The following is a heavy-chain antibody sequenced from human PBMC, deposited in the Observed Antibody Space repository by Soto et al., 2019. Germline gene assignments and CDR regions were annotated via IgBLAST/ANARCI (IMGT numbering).Heavy chain of an antibody. CDR1: GYTFTSYY. CDR3: ARDWDIAAAGTRKWFDP. CDR2: INPSGGST. V-gene: IGHV1-46*01. Sequence: QVQLVQSGAEVKKPGASVKVSCKASGYTFTSYYMHWVRQAPGQGLEWMGIINPSGGSTSYAQKFQGRVTMTRDTSTSTVYMELSSLRSEDTAVYYCARDWDIAAAGTRKWFDPWGQGTLVTVSS. J-gene: IGHJ5*02. D-gene: IGHD6-13*01.